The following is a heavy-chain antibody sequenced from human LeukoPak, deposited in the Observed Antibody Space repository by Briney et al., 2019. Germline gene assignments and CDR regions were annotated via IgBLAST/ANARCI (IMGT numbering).Heavy chain of an antibody. CDR2: TYTSGST. V-gene: IGHV4-4*07. CDR1: GGSISSYY. CDR3: AGLRPYYFDY. J-gene: IGHJ4*02. Sequence: SETLSLTCTVSGGSISSYYWSWIRQPAGKGLERIGRTYTSGSTNYNPSLKSRVTMSVDTSKNQFSLKLSSVTAADTAVYYCAGLRPYYFDYWGQGTLVTVSS.